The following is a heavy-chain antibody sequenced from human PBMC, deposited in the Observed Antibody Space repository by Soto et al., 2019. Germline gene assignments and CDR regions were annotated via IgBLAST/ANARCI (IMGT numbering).Heavy chain of an antibody. D-gene: IGHD3-22*01. CDR1: GFTFSSYA. Sequence: EVQLLESGGGLVQPGGSLRLSCAASGFTFSSYAMSWVRQAPGKGLEWVSAISGSGGSTYYADSGKGRFTISRDNSKNTLYLQMNSLRAEDTAVYYCAKEETITMIVVVISSGNYFDYWGQGTLVTVSS. CDR3: AKEETITMIVVVISSGNYFDY. J-gene: IGHJ4*02. V-gene: IGHV3-23*01. CDR2: ISGSGGST.